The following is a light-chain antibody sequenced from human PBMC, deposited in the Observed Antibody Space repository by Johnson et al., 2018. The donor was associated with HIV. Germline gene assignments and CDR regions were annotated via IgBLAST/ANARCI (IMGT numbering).Light chain of an antibody. CDR2: ENN. CDR1: SSNIGNNY. Sequence: QLVLTQPPSVSAAPGQKVTISCSGSSSNIGNNYVSWYQQLPGTAPKLLIYENNKRPSGIPDRFSGSKSGTSATLGITGLQTGDEANYYCGTWDSSLSVNHVFGTGTQVTVL. V-gene: IGLV1-51*02. J-gene: IGLJ1*01. CDR3: GTWDSSLSVNHV.